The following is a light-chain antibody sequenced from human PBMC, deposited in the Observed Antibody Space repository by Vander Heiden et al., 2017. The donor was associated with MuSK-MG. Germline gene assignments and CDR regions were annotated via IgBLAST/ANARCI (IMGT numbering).Light chain of an antibody. V-gene: IGKV1-39*01. J-gene: IGKJ2*01. CDR2: AAS. Sequence: IQMTQPPSSLSASVGDRVTITCRASQGISSYLDWYQQKPGKAPKLLIYAASSLQSGVPSRFSGSGSGTDFTLTISSLQPEDFATYYCQQCDSTPYTFGQGTRLEIK. CDR3: QQCDSTPYT. CDR1: QGISSY.